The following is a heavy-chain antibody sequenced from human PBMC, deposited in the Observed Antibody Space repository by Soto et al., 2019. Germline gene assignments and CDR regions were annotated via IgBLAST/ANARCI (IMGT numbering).Heavy chain of an antibody. CDR2: IVVGSGNT. J-gene: IGHJ4*02. Sequence: GASVKVSCKASTFTFTSSAVQWVRQARGQRLEWIGWIVVGSGNTKYAQNFQERVTITRDMSSGTAYLELSSLRAEDTAVYYCAKNHRMATPFDYWGQGTLVTVSS. V-gene: IGHV1-58*01. D-gene: IGHD5-12*01. CDR1: TFTFTSSA. CDR3: AKNHRMATPFDY.